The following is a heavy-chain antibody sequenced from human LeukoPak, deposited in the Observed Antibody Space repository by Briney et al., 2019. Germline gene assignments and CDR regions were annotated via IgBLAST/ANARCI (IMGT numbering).Heavy chain of an antibody. CDR2: INHSGST. D-gene: IGHD2-2*01. V-gene: IGHV4-34*01. CDR1: GGSFSGYY. J-gene: IGHJ6*02. CDR3: ARAGDCSSTSCPRGYYYGMDV. Sequence: PSETLSLTCAVYGGSFSGYYWSWIRQPPGKGLEWIGEINHSGSTNYNPSLKSRVTISVDTSKNQFSLKLSSVTAADTAVYYCARAGDCSSTSCPRGYYYGMDVWGQGTTVTVSS.